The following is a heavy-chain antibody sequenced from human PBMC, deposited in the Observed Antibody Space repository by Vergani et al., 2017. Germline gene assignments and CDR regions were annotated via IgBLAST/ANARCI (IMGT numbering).Heavy chain of an antibody. J-gene: IGHJ4*02. CDR3: AIVTDYDDSSGYYLDY. D-gene: IGHD3-22*01. CDR1: GFTFSTYA. V-gene: IGHV1-24*01. Sequence: VQLLESGGSLKQPGGSVRLSCAASGFTFSTYAMHWVRQAPGKGLEWMGGFDPEHGEVTFAHHIQGRVTMTEDRSTDTAYMELSSLRPEDTALYYCAIVTDYDDSSGYYLDYWGQGTLVTVSS. CDR2: FDPEHGEV.